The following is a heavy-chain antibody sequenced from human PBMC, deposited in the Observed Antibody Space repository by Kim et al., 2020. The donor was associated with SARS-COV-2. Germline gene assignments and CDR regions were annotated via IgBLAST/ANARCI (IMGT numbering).Heavy chain of an antibody. CDR3: ARGRAYCSGGSCYDWFDP. D-gene: IGHD2-15*01. J-gene: IGHJ5*02. CDR2: IIPIFGTA. CDR1: GGTFSSYA. V-gene: IGHV1-69*13. Sequence: SVKVSCKASGGTFSSYAISWVRQATGQGLEWMGGIIPIFGTANYAQKFQGRVTITADESTSTAYMEPSSLRSEDTAVYYCARGRAYCSGGSCYDWFDPWGQGTLVTVSS.